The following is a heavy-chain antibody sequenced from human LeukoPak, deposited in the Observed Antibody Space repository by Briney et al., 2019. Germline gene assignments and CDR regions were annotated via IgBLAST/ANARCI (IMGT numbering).Heavy chain of an antibody. V-gene: IGHV4-4*07. D-gene: IGHD3-10*01. CDR1: GGSISTYY. CDR2: IYSSGST. J-gene: IGHJ5*02. CDR3: ARGYGSGSNWFDP. Sequence: SETLSLTCTVSGGSISTYYWSWIRQPAGKDLEWIGHIYSSGSTNYNPSLKSRVTMSVDTSKNQLSLKLNSVTAADTAVYYCARGYGSGSNWFDPWGQGTLVTVSS.